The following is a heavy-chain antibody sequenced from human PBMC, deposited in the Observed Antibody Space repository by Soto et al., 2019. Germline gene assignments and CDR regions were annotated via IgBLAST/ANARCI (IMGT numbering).Heavy chain of an antibody. V-gene: IGHV3-23*01. D-gene: IGHD3-16*01. CDR3: AKDPVITDAFDI. CDR2: ISGSGGST. Sequence: PGGSLRLSCAASGFTFSSYAMSWVRQAPGKGLEWVSTISGSGGSTYYADSVKGRFTISRDNSKNTLYLQMNSLRAEDTAVYYCAKDPVITDAFDIWGQGTMVTVSS. J-gene: IGHJ3*02. CDR1: GFTFSSYA.